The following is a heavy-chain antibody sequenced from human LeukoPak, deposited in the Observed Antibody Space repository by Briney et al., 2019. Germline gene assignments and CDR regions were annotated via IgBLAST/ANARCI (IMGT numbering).Heavy chain of an antibody. Sequence: GGSLRLSCTVSGFTFGDYALSWFRQAPGKGLEWVSAISGSGGSTYYADSVKGRFTISRDNSKNTLYLQMNSLRAEDTAVYYCARAPLYYYGSGIRPGYFDYWGQGTLVTVSS. CDR3: ARAPLYYYGSGIRPGYFDY. D-gene: IGHD3-10*01. V-gene: IGHV3-23*01. CDR1: GFTFGDYA. CDR2: ISGSGGST. J-gene: IGHJ4*02.